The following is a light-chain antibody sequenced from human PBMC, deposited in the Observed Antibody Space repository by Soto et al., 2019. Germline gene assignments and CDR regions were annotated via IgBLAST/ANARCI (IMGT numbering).Light chain of an antibody. CDR2: DDS. J-gene: IGLJ2*01. V-gene: IGLV3-21*02. CDR3: QVWASTGEPVV. CDR1: NIGSEN. Sequence: SYELTQPPSVSVAPGQTARITCGGNNIGSENVQWYQQYPGQAPVLVVYDDSDRPSGIPERFSGSKSGNTATLTISRVEAGDEADYHCQVWASTGEPVVFGGGTKVTVL.